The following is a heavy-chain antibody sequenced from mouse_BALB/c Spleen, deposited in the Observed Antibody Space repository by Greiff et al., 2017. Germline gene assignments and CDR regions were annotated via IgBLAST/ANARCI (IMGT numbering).Heavy chain of an antibody. CDR1: GFTFSSFG. Sequence: EVQRVESGGGLVQPGGSRKLSCAASGFTFSSFGMHWVRQAPEKGLEWVAYISSGSSTIYYADTVKGRFTISRDNPKNTLFLQMTSLRSEDTAMYYCARSYYGYPYAMDYWGQGTSVTVSS. V-gene: IGHV5-17*02. CDR2: ISSGSSTI. CDR3: ARSYYGYPYAMDY. D-gene: IGHD2-9*01. J-gene: IGHJ4*01.